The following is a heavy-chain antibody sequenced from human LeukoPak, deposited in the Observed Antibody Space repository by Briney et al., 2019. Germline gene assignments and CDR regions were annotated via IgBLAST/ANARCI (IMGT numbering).Heavy chain of an antibody. D-gene: IGHD5-18*01. CDR1: GGSFSGYY. CDR3: AREYSKRIQLWFPEAYYFDY. Sequence: SETLSLTCAVYGGSFSGYYWSWIRQPAGKGLEWIGRIYTSGSTNYNPSLKSRVTISVDTSKNQFSLKLSSVTAADTAVYYCAREYSKRIQLWFPEAYYFDYWGQGTLVTVSS. CDR2: IYTSGST. J-gene: IGHJ4*02. V-gene: IGHV4-4*07.